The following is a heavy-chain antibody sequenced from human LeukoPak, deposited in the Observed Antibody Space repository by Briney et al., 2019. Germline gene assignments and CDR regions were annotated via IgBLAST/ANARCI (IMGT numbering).Heavy chain of an antibody. J-gene: IGHJ4*02. V-gene: IGHV3-30*14. CDR1: GFRFSDHA. CDR2: ISFDGTNK. Sequence: PGRSLRLSCEASGFRFSDHAMHWVRQAPGKGLEGVAVISFDGTNKYYADSVDGRFTHSRVNSKNTVFLQMDSLRREDTAVYFCASDFGDYQPVDYWGQGTLVTVSS. CDR3: ASDFGDYQPVDY. D-gene: IGHD2-21*01.